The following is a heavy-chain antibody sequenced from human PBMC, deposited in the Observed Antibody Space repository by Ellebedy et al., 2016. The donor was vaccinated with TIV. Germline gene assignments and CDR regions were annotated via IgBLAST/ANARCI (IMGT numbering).Heavy chain of an antibody. CDR3: AKTYYDFWSGYGTNAHFDY. CDR1: GFTFSSYA. J-gene: IGHJ4*02. V-gene: IGHV3-23*01. Sequence: ETLSLTCAAAGFTFSSYAMSWVRQAPGRGLEWVSAISGSGGSTYYADSVKGRFTISRDNSKNTLYLQMNSLRAEDTAVYYCAKTYYDFWSGYGTNAHFDYWGQGTLVTVSS. CDR2: ISGSGGST. D-gene: IGHD3-3*01.